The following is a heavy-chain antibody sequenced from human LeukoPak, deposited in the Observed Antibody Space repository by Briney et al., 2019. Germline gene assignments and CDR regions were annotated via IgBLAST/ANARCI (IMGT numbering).Heavy chain of an antibody. J-gene: IGHJ5*02. CDR2: INSDGSST. V-gene: IGHV3-74*01. D-gene: IGHD3-22*01. CDR3: ARDFYYYDSSGRFDP. CDR1: GFTFSSYW. Sequence: GGSLRLSCAASGFTFSSYWMHWVRQAPGKGLVWVSRINSDGSSTSYADSVKGRFTISRDNAKNTLYLQMNSLRAEDTAVYYCARDFYYYDSSGRFDPWGQGTLVTVSS.